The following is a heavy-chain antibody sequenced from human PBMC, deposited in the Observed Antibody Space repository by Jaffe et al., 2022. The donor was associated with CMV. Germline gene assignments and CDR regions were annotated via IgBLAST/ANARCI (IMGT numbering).Heavy chain of an antibody. V-gene: IGHV4-39*01. CDR2: IYYSGST. J-gene: IGHJ3*02. Sequence: QLQLQESGPGLVKPSETLSLTCTVSGGSISSSSYYWGWIRQPPGKGLEWIGSIYYSGSTYYNPSLKSRVTISVDTSKNQFSLKLSSVTAADTAVYYCAGPKPITVTTWGWSAFDIWGQGTMVTVSS. D-gene: IGHD4-17*01. CDR3: AGPKPITVTTWGWSAFDI. CDR1: GGSISSSSYY.